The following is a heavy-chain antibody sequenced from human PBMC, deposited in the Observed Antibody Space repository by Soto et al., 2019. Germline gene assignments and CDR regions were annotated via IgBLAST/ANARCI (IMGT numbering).Heavy chain of an antibody. Sequence: SETLSLTCTVSGGSISSGGYYWRWIRQPPGKGLEWIGEIYHSGSTNYNPSLKSRVTISVDKSKNQFSLKLSSVTAADTAVYYCARDANRNYDFWSGYRSSYAFDIWGQGTMVTVS. CDR1: GGSISSGGYY. J-gene: IGHJ3*02. D-gene: IGHD3-3*01. V-gene: IGHV4-39*07. CDR2: IYHSGST. CDR3: ARDANRNYDFWSGYRSSYAFDI.